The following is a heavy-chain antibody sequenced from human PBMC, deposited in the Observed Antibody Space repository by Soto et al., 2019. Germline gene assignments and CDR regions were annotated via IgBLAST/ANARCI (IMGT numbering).Heavy chain of an antibody. D-gene: IGHD3-10*01. CDR2: ISRSGSGT. CDR3: AKDASSDGSGSRPDY. CDR1: GFTFNSYA. V-gene: IGHV3-23*01. J-gene: IGHJ4*02. Sequence: EVQLLESGGGLVQPGGSLRLSCAASGFTFNSYAMSWVRQAPGKGLEWVSTISRSGSGTFYADSVKGWFTISRDNSKSTLYLQMNSLRAEDTAVYYCAKDASSDGSGSRPDYWGQGTLVTVSS.